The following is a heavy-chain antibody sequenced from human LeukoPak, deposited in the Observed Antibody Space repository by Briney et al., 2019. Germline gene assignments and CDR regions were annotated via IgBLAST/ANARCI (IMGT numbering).Heavy chain of an antibody. CDR2: VYNSGDT. Sequence: SETLSLTCTVSGGSISSDYWSWIRQSPGKGLEWVGYVYNSGDTGKNPSLKSRVTILLDTSKNQCSLKLTSVSAADTAVYYCARLKLGAYFDLWGRGTLVTVSS. CDR3: ARLKLGAYFDL. V-gene: IGHV4-59*08. J-gene: IGHJ2*01. D-gene: IGHD3-16*01. CDR1: GGSISSDY.